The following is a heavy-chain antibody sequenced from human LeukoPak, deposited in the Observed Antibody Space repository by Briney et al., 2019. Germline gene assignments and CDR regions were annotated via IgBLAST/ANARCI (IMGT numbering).Heavy chain of an antibody. CDR1: GGSISSSSYY. V-gene: IGHV4-39*07. D-gene: IGHD3-10*01. J-gene: IGHJ4*02. CDR3: AREAPDYYGSGSSPYYFDY. Sequence: SETLSLTCTVSGGSISSSSYYWGWIRQPPGKGLEWIGSIYYSGSTYYNPSLKSRVTISVDTSKNQFSLQLNSVTPEDTAVYYCAREAPDYYGSGSSPYYFDYWGQGTLVTVSS. CDR2: IYYSGST.